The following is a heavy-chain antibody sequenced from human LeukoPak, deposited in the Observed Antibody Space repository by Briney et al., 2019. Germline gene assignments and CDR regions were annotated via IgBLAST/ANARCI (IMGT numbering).Heavy chain of an antibody. Sequence: GESLKISCKCSGYRFPTSWIAWVRQMPGKGLEWMGIIYPDESDTIYNPSFEGQVTFSVDKSISTAYLQWSSLKASDTAIYYCARGAYGSGSSYNYYGMDVWGQGTPVTVSS. CDR3: ARGAYGSGSSYNYYGMDV. CDR1: GYRFPTSW. D-gene: IGHD3-10*01. CDR2: IYPDESDT. J-gene: IGHJ6*02. V-gene: IGHV5-51*01.